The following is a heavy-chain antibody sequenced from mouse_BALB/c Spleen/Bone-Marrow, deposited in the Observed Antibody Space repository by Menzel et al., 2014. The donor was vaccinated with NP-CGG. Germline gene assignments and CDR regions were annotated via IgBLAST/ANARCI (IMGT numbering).Heavy chain of an antibody. CDR1: GFSFSNYG. Sequence: EVHLVESGGGLVKSGGSLKLSCAASGFSFSNYGMSWVRHTPEKRLEWVATISGDGRYTFYSDSVKGRFTISRDNAKNNLYLQLSSLRSEDTALYYCARHAYYDQTEVSFVYWGQGTLVTVSA. V-gene: IGHV5-9-2*01. D-gene: IGHD2-4*01. J-gene: IGHJ3*01. CDR2: ISGDGRYT. CDR3: ARHAYYDQTEVSFVY.